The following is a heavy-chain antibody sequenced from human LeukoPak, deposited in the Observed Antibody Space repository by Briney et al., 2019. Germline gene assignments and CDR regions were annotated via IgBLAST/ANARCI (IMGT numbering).Heavy chain of an antibody. CDR3: ASRRGYCSSTSCYTGAFDI. V-gene: IGHV3-48*03. CDR2: ISSSGSTI. J-gene: IGHJ6*04. CDR1: GFTFSSYE. D-gene: IGHD2-2*02. Sequence: PGGSLRLSCAASGFTFSSYEMNWVRQAPGKGLEWVSYISSSGSTIYYADSVKGRFTISRDNAKNSLYLQMNSLRAEDTAVYYCASRRGYCSSTSCYTGAFDIWGKGTTVTVSS.